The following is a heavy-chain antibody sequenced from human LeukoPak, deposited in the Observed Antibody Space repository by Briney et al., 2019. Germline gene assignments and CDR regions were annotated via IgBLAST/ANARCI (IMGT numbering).Heavy chain of an antibody. CDR3: AKGTPPGTAAFDI. CDR1: GFSFSSYA. Sequence: PGGSLRLSCAASGFSFSSYATNWVRQAPGQGLEWVSVISGSGDKTFYAVSVKGRFTISRDNSKNTLYLQMNSLRAEDTAVYYCAKGTPPGTAAFDIWGQGTMVTVSS. D-gene: IGHD2-21*02. CDR2: ISGSGDKT. V-gene: IGHV3-23*01. J-gene: IGHJ3*02.